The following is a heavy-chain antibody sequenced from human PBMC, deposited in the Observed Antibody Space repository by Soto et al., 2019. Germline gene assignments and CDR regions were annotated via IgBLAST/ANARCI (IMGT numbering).Heavy chain of an antibody. D-gene: IGHD3-10*01. CDR1: GFTFSSYD. J-gene: IGHJ6*02. CDR3: ARGGFFYYGMDV. CDR2: ISRSGGST. Sequence: GGSLRLSCAASGFTFSSYDMSWVRQAPGKGLEWVSAISRSGGSTYYADSVKGGFTISRDNSKNTLYLQMNSLRVEDTAVYYCARGGFFYYGMDVWGQGTTVTVSS. V-gene: IGHV3-23*01.